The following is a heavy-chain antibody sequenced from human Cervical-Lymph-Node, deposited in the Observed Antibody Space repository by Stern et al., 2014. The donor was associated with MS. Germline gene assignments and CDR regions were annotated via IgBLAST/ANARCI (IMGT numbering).Heavy chain of an antibody. J-gene: IGHJ4*02. Sequence: SGPTLVKPTQTLTLTCTFSGFSLSTSGVGVGWIRPPPGKALECLALIYWNDVKEYSPSLRSRLTITKDTSTNQVVLTMTYVDPVDTATYYCAHEGRFIYGPAFDYWGQGTLVTVSS. D-gene: IGHD5-18*01. CDR3: AHEGRFIYGPAFDY. CDR2: IYWNDVK. V-gene: IGHV2-5*01. CDR1: GFSLSTSGVG.